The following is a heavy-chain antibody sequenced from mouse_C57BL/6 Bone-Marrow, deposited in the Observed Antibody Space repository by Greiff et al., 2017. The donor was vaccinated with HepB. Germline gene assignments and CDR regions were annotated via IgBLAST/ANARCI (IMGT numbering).Heavy chain of an antibody. J-gene: IGHJ1*03. CDR3: ARYDGYPYWYFDV. CDR1: GYTFTDYN. CDR2: INPNNGGT. V-gene: IGHV1-18*01. D-gene: IGHD2-3*01. Sequence: EVQLVESGPELVKPGASVKIPCKASGYTFTDYNMDWVKQSHGKSLEWIGDINPNNGGTIYNQKFKGKATLTVDKSSSTAYMELRSLTSEDTAVYYCARYDGYPYWYFDVWGTGTTVTVSS.